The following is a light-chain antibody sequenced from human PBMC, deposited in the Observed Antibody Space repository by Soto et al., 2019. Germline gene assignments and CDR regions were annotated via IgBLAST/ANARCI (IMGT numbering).Light chain of an antibody. J-gene: IGLJ1*01. CDR2: GDN. CDR3: QSYDISLNNYV. V-gene: IGLV1-40*01. Sequence: QSVLTQPPSVSGAPGQRVSISCTGSTSNIGAPYDVHWYQHLPGTAPKLLIYGDNNRPSGVPDRFSGSKSGTSASLAITRLQAEDEADYYCQSYDISLNNYVFGPAPKVTVL. CDR1: TSNIGAPYD.